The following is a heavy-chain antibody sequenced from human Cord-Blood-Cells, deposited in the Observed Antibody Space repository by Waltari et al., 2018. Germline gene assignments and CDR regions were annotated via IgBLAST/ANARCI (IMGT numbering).Heavy chain of an antibody. D-gene: IGHD2-21*01. CDR3: ARHALGGDRWVYWYFDL. J-gene: IGHJ2*01. Sequence: QLQLQESGPGLVKPSETLSLTFTVSGGSISSSSYYWGWIRQPPGKGLEWIGSIYYSGGTYYNPSLKSRVTISVDTSKNQFSLKLSSVTAADTAVYYCARHALGGDRWVYWYFDLWGRGTLVTVSS. V-gene: IGHV4-39*07. CDR2: IYYSGGT. CDR1: GGSISSSSYY.